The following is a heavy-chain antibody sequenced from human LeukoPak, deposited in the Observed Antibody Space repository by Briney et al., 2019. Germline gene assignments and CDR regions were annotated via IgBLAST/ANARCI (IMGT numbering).Heavy chain of an antibody. CDR2: INHSGST. J-gene: IGHJ3*02. D-gene: IGHD3-9*01. Sequence: SETLSLTCAVYGGSFSGYYWSWIRQPPGKGVGWIGEINHSGSTNYNPSLKSRVTISVDTSKNQFSLKLSSVTAADTAVYYCARHGRLRYFDWLLKRGAFDIWGQGTMVTVSS. CDR1: GGSFSGYY. CDR3: ARHGRLRYFDWLLKRGAFDI. V-gene: IGHV4-34*01.